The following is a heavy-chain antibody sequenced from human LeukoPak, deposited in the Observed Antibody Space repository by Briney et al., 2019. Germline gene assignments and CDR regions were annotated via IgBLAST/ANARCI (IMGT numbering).Heavy chain of an antibody. CDR2: ISSGGSTI. D-gene: IGHD6-6*01. J-gene: IGHJ4*02. Sequence: PGGSLRLSCAASGFTFSSFEMKWVRQAPGKGLEWVSYISSGGSTIYYADSVKGRFTISRDNAKNSLYLQMNSLRAEDTAVYYCARAGSLAARLFDYWGQGTLVTVSS. V-gene: IGHV3-48*03. CDR1: GFTFSSFE. CDR3: ARAGSLAARLFDY.